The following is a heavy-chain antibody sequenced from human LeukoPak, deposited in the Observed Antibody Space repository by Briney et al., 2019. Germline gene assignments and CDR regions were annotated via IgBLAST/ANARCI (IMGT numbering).Heavy chain of an antibody. CDR2: IIPIFGTA. Sequence: ASVKVSCKASGGTFSSYAISWVRQAPGQGLEWMGGIIPIFGTANYAQKFQGRVTITTDESTSTAYMELSSLRSEDTAVYYCARVPEKIPGSYWLSDYYYMDVWGKGTTVTVSS. D-gene: IGHD3-9*01. J-gene: IGHJ6*03. CDR1: GGTFSSYA. V-gene: IGHV1-69*05. CDR3: ARVPEKIPGSYWLSDYYYMDV.